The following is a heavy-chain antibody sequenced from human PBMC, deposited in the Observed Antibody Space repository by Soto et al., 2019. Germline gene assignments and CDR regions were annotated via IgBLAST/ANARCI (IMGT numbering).Heavy chain of an antibody. J-gene: IGHJ4*02. Sequence: QVQLQESGPGLVQPSQTLSLTCTVSGDSISRGDYYWSWVCQSPGKVLAWIGCIYYSGTTYYNLSLETRLTMSVDTPKTQFSLRLSSVTAADTAMCFCARDFKRYSSSPGALEYWGQGTLVTVSS. CDR3: ARDFKRYSSSPGALEY. CDR1: GDSISRGDYY. D-gene: IGHD6-6*01. V-gene: IGHV4-30-4*01. CDR2: IYYSGTT.